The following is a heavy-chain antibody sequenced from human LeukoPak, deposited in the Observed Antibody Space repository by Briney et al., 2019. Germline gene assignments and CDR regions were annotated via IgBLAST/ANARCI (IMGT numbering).Heavy chain of an antibody. D-gene: IGHD4-17*01. Sequence: ASVKVSCTASGGTFTNYAISWVRQAPGQGLEWMGGIIPLLGTPNYAQKFQGRVTITADDSTSTAYMELTSLRSEDTAVYYCAEDSSMVTTRAPYYYYYLDVWGQGTTVTVSS. V-gene: IGHV1-69*01. CDR2: IIPLLGTP. CDR3: AEDSSMVTTRAPYYYYYLDV. CDR1: GGTFTNYA. J-gene: IGHJ6*02.